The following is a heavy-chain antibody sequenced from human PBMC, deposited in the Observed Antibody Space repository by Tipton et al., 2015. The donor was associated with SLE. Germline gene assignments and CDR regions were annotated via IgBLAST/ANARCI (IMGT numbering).Heavy chain of an antibody. CDR3: ARDGTGTTEDAFDI. CDR2: INHSGST. Sequence: TLSLTCAVYGGSFSGYYWSWIRQPPGRGLEWIGEINHSGSTNYNPSLKSRVTISVDTSKNQFSLKLSSVTAADTAVYYCARDGTGTTEDAFDIWGQGTMVTVSS. V-gene: IGHV4-34*01. D-gene: IGHD1-7*01. CDR1: GGSFSGYY. J-gene: IGHJ3*02.